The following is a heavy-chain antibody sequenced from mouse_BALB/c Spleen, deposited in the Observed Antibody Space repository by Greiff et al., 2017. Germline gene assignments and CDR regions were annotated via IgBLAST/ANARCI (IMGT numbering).Heavy chain of an antibody. J-gene: IGHJ1*01. CDR1: GDSITSGY. D-gene: IGHD3-3*01. Sequence: EVQLVESGPSLVKPSQTLSLTCSVTGDSITSGYWNWIRKFPGNKLEYMGYISYSGSTYYNPSLKSRISITRDTSKNQYYLQLNSVTTEDTATYYCARYRAGTGWYFDVWGAGTTVTVSS. CDR3: ARYRAGTGWYFDV. CDR2: ISYSGST. V-gene: IGHV3-8*02.